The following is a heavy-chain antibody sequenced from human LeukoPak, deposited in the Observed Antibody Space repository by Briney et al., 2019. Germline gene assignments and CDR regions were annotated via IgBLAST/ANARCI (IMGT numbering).Heavy chain of an antibody. J-gene: IGHJ4*02. Sequence: GGSLRLSCAASGFTFNTSSMNWFRQAPGKGLEWVSSIKPDNSNIYYADSVKGRFTISRDNAKNSLYLQMNSLRAEDTAVYYCARGGWYIDFWGQGTLVTVSS. V-gene: IGHV3-21*01. CDR1: GFTFNTSS. CDR3: ARGGWYIDF. CDR2: IKPDNSNI. D-gene: IGHD6-19*01.